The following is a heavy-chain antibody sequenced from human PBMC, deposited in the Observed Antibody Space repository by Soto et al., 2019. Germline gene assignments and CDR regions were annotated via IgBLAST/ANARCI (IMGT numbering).Heavy chain of an antibody. CDR3: AKEGIAARGYFDY. J-gene: IGHJ4*02. D-gene: IGHD6-6*01. V-gene: IGHV3-9*01. CDR1: GFTFDDYA. Sequence: GGSLRLSCAASGFTFDDYAMHWVRQAPGKGLEWVSGISWNSGSIGYADSVKGRFTISRDNAKNSLYLQMNSLRAEDTALYYCAKEGIAARGYFDYWGQGTLVTVSS. CDR2: ISWNSGSI.